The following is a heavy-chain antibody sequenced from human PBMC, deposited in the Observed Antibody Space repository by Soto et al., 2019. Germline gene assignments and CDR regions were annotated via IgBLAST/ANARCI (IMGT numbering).Heavy chain of an antibody. V-gene: IGHV3-15*01. D-gene: IGHD3-3*01. Sequence: GGSLRLSCAASGFTFSNAWMSWVRQAPGKGLEWVGRIKSKTDGGTTDYAAPVKGRFTISRDDSKNTLYLQMNSLKTEDTAVYYCTTRHPGFGVVMSDYYYYYYMDVWGKGTTVTVSS. J-gene: IGHJ6*03. CDR1: GFTFSNAW. CDR3: TTRHPGFGVVMSDYYYYYYMDV. CDR2: IKSKTDGGTT.